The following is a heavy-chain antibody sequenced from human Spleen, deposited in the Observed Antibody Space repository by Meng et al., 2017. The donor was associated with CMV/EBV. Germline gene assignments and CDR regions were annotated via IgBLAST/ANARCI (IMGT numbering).Heavy chain of an antibody. CDR2: ISGSGGST. CDR3: AKDYKAFGVVIMAAY. J-gene: IGHJ4*02. CDR1: GFTFSSYG. Sequence: GGSLRLSCAASGFTFSSYGMHWVRQAPGKGLEWVSAISGSGGSTYYADSVKGRFTISRDNSKNTLYLQMNSLRAEDTAVYYCAKDYKAFGVVIMAAYWGQGTLVTVSS. D-gene: IGHD3-3*01. V-gene: IGHV3-23*01.